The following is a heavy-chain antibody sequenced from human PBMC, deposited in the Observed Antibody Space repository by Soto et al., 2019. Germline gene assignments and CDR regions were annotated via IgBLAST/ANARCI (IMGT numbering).Heavy chain of an antibody. D-gene: IGHD6-19*01. CDR1: GDSISSLY. CDR3: AKSLWDTSGWKTDY. J-gene: IGHJ4*02. Sequence: SETLSLTCTVSGDSISSLYWSWIRQPPGKGLEWIGYIYYSGSINYNPSLKSRVTISVDPSKNQFSLRLISVTAADTAVYYCAKSLWDTSGWKTDYWGQGTLVPVSS. CDR2: IYYSGSI. V-gene: IGHV4-59*01.